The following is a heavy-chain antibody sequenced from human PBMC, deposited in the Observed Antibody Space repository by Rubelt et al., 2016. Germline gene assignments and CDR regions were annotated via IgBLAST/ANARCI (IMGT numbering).Heavy chain of an antibody. CDR2: INHSGST. V-gene: IGHV4-34*01. Sequence: QVQLQQWGAGLLKPSETLSLTCAVYGGSFSGYYWSWIRQPPGKGLEWIGEINHSGSTNYNPSLESRVTISVDTSKNQFSLKLSSVTAADTAVYYCAGGYVRELDYWGQGTLVTV. D-gene: IGHD1-7*01. CDR3: AGGYVRELDY. CDR1: GGSFSGYY. J-gene: IGHJ4*02.